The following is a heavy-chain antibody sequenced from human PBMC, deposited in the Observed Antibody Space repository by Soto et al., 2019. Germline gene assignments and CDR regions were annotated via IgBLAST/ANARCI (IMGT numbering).Heavy chain of an antibody. D-gene: IGHD5-18*01. V-gene: IGHV4-34*01. CDR2: INHSGST. CDR1: GGSFSGYY. Sequence: SETLSLTCAVYGGSFSGYYWSWIRQPPGKGLEWIGEINHSGSTNYNPSLKSRVTISVDTSKNQFSLKLSSVTAADTAVYYCASKYSYGLNFDYWGQGTLVTVSS. J-gene: IGHJ4*02. CDR3: ASKYSYGLNFDY.